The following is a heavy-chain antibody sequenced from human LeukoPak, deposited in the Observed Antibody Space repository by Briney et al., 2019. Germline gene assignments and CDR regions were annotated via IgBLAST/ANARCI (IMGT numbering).Heavy chain of an antibody. V-gene: IGHV1-69*06. D-gene: IGHD6-13*01. Sequence: GASVKVSCKASGGTFSSYAISWVRQAPGQGLEWMGGIIPIFGTANYAQKFQGRVTITADKSTSTAYMELSSLRSEDTAVYYCARVGYSSSWRNYYYYYMDVWGKGTTVTVSS. CDR3: ARVGYSSSWRNYYYYYMDV. J-gene: IGHJ6*03. CDR2: IIPIFGTA. CDR1: GGTFSSYA.